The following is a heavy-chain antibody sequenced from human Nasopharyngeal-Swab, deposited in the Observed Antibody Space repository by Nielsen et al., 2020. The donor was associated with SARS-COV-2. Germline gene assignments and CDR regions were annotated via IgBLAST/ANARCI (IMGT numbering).Heavy chain of an antibody. D-gene: IGHD5-18*01. CDR2: ISYDGSNK. J-gene: IGHJ6*02. CDR3: AKEVDTVYYYYGMDV. V-gene: IGHV3-30*18. Sequence: PGKGLEWVAVISYDGSNKYYADSVKGRFTISRDNSKNTLYLQMNSLRAEDTAVYYCAKEVDTVYYYYGMDVWGQGTTVTVSS.